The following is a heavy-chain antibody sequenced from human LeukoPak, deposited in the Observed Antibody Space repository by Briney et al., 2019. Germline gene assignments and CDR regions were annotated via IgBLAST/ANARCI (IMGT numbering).Heavy chain of an antibody. J-gene: IGHJ6*02. CDR3: ARERWSLYSNDYYYYGLDV. CDR1: GFTFSNFW. CDR2: IYGDGSFT. V-gene: IGHV3-74*01. D-gene: IGHD3-3*01. Sequence: GGSLRLSCAASGFTFSNFWMHWVRQAPGKGLVWVALIYGDGSFTRYADSVKGRFTISRDNAKNSLYLQMNSLRAEDTAVYYCARERWSLYSNDYYYYGLDVWGQGTTVTVSS.